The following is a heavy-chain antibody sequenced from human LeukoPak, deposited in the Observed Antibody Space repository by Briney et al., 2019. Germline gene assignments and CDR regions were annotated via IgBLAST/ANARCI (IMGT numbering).Heavy chain of an antibody. CDR3: AKDIQLST. CDR2: IWYDGSNI. J-gene: IGHJ3*01. V-gene: IGHV3-33*06. CDR1: GFTFSSYG. D-gene: IGHD5-24*01. Sequence: GGSLRLSCAASGFTFSSYGMHWVRQAPGKGLEWLAVIWYDGSNIYYADSVKGRFAISRDNSRNTLSLQMNNLRVEDTAIYYCAKDIQLSTWGLGTMVTVSS.